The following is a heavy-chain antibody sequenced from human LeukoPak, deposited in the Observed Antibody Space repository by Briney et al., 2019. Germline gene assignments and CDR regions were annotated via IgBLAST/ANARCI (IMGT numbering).Heavy chain of an antibody. V-gene: IGHV4-59*01. CDR3: AGAGRYFDWLSIDY. D-gene: IGHD3-9*01. Sequence: SETLSLTCTVSGGSISSYYWSWIRQPPGKGLEWIGYIYYSGSTNYNPSLKSRVTISVDTSKNQFSLKLSSVTAADTAVYYCAGAGRYFDWLSIDYWGQGTLVTVSS. CDR2: IYYSGST. J-gene: IGHJ4*02. CDR1: GGSISSYY.